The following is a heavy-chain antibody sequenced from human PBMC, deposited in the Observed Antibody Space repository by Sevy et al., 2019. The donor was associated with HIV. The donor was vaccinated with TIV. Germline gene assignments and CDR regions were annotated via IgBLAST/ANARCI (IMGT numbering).Heavy chain of an antibody. V-gene: IGHV3-48*01. D-gene: IGHD5-12*01. Sequence: GGSLRLSCAASGFTFHTYWMQWVRQAPGKGLEWVSYISSTSTTIYYADSVKGRFTISRDHAKNSLYLQMNSLRAGDTAVYYCARDRDGYNYPDAFDIWGQGTLVTVSS. CDR1: GFTFHTYW. CDR2: ISSTSTTI. J-gene: IGHJ3*02. CDR3: ARDRDGYNYPDAFDI.